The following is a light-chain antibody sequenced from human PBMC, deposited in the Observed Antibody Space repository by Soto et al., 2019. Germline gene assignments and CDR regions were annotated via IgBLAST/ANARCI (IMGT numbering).Light chain of an antibody. J-gene: IGKJ1*01. Sequence: EIVMTQSPATLSVSLGEGATLSCRASQSVSSKLAWYQQKPGQAPRLLLYGASTRATGIPARFIGSGSGTEFTLIISSLQSEDSAVYYCQQYNSWLWTFGQGTKVDIK. CDR1: QSVSSK. CDR2: GAS. V-gene: IGKV3-15*01. CDR3: QQYNSWLWT.